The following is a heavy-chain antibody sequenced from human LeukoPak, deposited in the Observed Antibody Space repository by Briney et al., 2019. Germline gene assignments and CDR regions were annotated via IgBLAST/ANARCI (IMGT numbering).Heavy chain of an antibody. Sequence: PSQTLSLTCAVSGGSISSGGYSWSWLRQPPGKGLEWIGYIYHSGSTYYNPSLKSRVTISVDRSKNQFSLKLSSVTAADTAVYYCARVRTYYYGSGSYQGYYYGMDVWGQGTTVTVSS. J-gene: IGHJ6*02. CDR1: GGSISSGGYS. V-gene: IGHV4-30-2*01. D-gene: IGHD3-10*01. CDR3: ARVRTYYYGSGSYQGYYYGMDV. CDR2: IYHSGST.